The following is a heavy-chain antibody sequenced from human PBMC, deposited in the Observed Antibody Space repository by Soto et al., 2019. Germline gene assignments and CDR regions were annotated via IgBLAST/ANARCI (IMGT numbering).Heavy chain of an antibody. V-gene: IGHV4-59*12. Sequence: QVQLQESGPGLVKPSETLSLTCTVSGGSISSYYWSWIRQPPGKGLEWIGYIYYSGSTNYNPSLKSRDTISVDMSKNQFSLKLSSVTAADTAVYYCARDLSSGWPHYYYYGMDVWGQGTTVTVSS. J-gene: IGHJ6*02. CDR2: IYYSGST. CDR1: GGSISSYY. D-gene: IGHD6-19*01. CDR3: ARDLSSGWPHYYYYGMDV.